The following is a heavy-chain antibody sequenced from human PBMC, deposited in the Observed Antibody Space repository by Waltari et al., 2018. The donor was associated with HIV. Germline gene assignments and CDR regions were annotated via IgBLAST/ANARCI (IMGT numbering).Heavy chain of an antibody. Sequence: VQLVQSGADMRKPGASVQASCRAAGYTLSASTISWRRQAPGQGLEWMGWISGYNGNTNYAQKFQGRVNMTTDTSTSTAHMELRSLRSDDTAVYYCARGVSIVRGVMIRGHMDVWGQGTTVTVSS. CDR3: ARGVSIVRGVMIRGHMDV. CDR2: ISGYNGNT. V-gene: IGHV1-18*01. CDR1: GYTLSAST. D-gene: IGHD3-10*01. J-gene: IGHJ6*02.